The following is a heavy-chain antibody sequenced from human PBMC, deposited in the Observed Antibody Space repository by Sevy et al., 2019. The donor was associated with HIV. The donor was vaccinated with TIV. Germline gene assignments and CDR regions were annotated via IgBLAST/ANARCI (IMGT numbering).Heavy chain of an antibody. CDR3: AREGCTKPHDY. J-gene: IGHJ4*02. CDR1: GFTFSKYS. D-gene: IGHD2-8*01. CDR2: LSFGCGEI. Sequence: GESLKISCAASGFTFSKYSMSWVRQPPGRGLAWVSTLSFGCGEINYADSVKGRFTISRDNSKSSVYLQMNNLRPEDTAVYYCAREGCTKPHDYWGQGTLVTVSS. V-gene: IGHV3-23*01.